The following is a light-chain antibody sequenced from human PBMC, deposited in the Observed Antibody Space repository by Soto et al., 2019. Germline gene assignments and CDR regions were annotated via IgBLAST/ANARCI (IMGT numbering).Light chain of an antibody. CDR1: QSISSN. CDR3: QQYSNWPET. Sequence: EIVMTQSPATLSVSPGERASLSCRASQSISSNLAWYQQKPGQAPRLLIYDASTRATGIPARFSGSGSGTEFTLPISSLQSEDFAVYYCQQYSNWPETFGQGTKVEIK. J-gene: IGKJ1*01. V-gene: IGKV3-15*01. CDR2: DAS.